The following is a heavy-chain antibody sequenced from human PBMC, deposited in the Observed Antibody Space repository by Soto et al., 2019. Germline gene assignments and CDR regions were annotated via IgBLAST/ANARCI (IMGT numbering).Heavy chain of an antibody. J-gene: IGHJ5*02. CDR3: ARVRAGCSATSCYIDP. D-gene: IGHD2-2*02. CDR1: GGSISSSNW. Sequence: QVQLQESGPGLVKPSETLSLTCAVSGGSISSSNWWTWVRHPPGKGLEWIGEISHSGTTYYNPSLKSRVDISIDRSKNQFSLKLSSATAADTAVYYCARVRAGCSATSCYIDPWGQGTLFTVSS. V-gene: IGHV4-4*02. CDR2: ISHSGTT.